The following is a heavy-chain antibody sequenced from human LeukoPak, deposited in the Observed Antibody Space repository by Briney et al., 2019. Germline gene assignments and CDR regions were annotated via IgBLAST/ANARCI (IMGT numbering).Heavy chain of an antibody. CDR1: GFTFISYA. J-gene: IGHJ4*02. V-gene: IGHV3-64*01. CDR3: ARVYRVSLAPDY. Sequence: GGSLRLSCAASGFTFISYAMQWVRQASGKGLEYDSAINSNGDSTNYANSVKGTFTISRDNSKNTLYLQMGSLRVEDMAVYYCARVYRVSLAPDYWGQGTLVTVSS. CDR2: INSNGDST. D-gene: IGHD1-14*01.